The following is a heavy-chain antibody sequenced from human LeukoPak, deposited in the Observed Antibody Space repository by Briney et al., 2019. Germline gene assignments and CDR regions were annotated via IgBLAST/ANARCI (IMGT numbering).Heavy chain of an antibody. CDR3: ARGSYGSGSYRPFDAFDI. J-gene: IGHJ3*02. Sequence: SVKVSCKASGYTFTGYYMHWVRQAPGQGLEWMGGIIPIFGTANYAQTFQGRVTITADESTSTAYMELSSLRSEDTAVYYCARGSYGSGSYRPFDAFDIWGQGTMVTVSS. CDR2: IIPIFGTA. D-gene: IGHD3-10*01. CDR1: GYTFTGYY. V-gene: IGHV1-69*13.